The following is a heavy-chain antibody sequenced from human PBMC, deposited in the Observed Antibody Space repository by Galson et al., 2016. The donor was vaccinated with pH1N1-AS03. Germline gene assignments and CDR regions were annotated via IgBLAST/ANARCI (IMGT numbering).Heavy chain of an antibody. CDR3: AKDPASGEVWDILGALNWFDP. CDR1: GFTFSSYG. CDR2: ISYDGSNK. V-gene: IGHV3-30*18. J-gene: IGHJ5*02. Sequence: LRLSCAASGFTFSSYGMHWVRQAPGKGLEWVAVISYDGSNKYYADSAKGRFTISRDNSKNTLYLQMNSLRAEDTAVYYCAKDPASGEVWDILGALNWFDPWGQGTLVTVSS. D-gene: IGHD1-26*01.